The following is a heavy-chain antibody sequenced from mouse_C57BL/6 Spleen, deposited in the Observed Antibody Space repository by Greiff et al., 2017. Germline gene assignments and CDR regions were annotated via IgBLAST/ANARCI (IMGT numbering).Heavy chain of an antibody. D-gene: IGHD1-1*01. CDR1: GFTFSDYY. CDR2: INYDGSST. CDR3: ARGLLRYYFDY. J-gene: IGHJ2*01. V-gene: IGHV5-16*01. Sequence: EVKLVESEGGLVQPGSSMKLSCTASGFTFSDYYMAWVRQVPEKGLEWVANINYDGSSTYYLESLKSRFIISRDNAKNILYLQMSSLKSEDTATYYCARGLLRYYFDYWGQGTTLTVSS.